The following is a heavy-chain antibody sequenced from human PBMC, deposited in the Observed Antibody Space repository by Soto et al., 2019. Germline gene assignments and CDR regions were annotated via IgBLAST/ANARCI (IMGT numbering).Heavy chain of an antibody. J-gene: IGHJ4*02. CDR3: AKVGTSEFDY. Sequence: VAVISYDGSNKYYADSVKGRFTISRDNSKNTLYLQMNSLRAEDTAVYYCAKVGTSEFDYWGQGTLVTVSS. CDR2: ISYDGSNK. V-gene: IGHV3-30*18.